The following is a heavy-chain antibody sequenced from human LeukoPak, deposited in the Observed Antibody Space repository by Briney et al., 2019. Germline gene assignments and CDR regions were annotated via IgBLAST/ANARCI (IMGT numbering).Heavy chain of an antibody. V-gene: IGHV3-23*01. CDR2: INYSGGNT. J-gene: IGHJ4*02. Sequence: GGSLRLSCGASGFTFSNYAMTWVRQAPGKGLEWVSTINYSGGNTYYADSVKGPFTISRDNSKNTLYLHMNSLRAEDTAVYHCAKGGGNVNRHFDYWGQGTLVTVSS. CDR1: GFTFSNYA. CDR3: AKGGGNVNRHFDY. D-gene: IGHD1-14*01.